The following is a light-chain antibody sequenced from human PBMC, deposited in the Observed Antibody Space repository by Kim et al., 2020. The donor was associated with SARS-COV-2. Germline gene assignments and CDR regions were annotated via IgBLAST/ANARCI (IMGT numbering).Light chain of an antibody. J-gene: IGKJ2*01. CDR2: IAS. CDR1: QSISNY. CDR3: QQSASIPVT. Sequence: DIQMTQSPSSLSASVGDRVTITCRASQSISNYLSWYQLKPGKAPNLLIYIASSLQSGVPSRFSGSGSGTEFTLTITSLQPEDFATYYCQQSASIPVTFGQGTKLEI. V-gene: IGKV1-39*01.